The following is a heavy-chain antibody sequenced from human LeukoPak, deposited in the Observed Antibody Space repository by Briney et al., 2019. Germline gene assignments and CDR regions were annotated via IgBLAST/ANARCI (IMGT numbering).Heavy chain of an antibody. D-gene: IGHD3-22*01. CDR2: IIPIFGTA. CDR3: ARGDSSGYYFDY. Sequence: ASVKVSCKASGGTLSSYTISWVRQAPGQGLEWMGGIIPIFGTANYAQKFQGRVTITAGESTSTAYMELSSLRSEDTAVYYCARGDSSGYYFDYWGQGTLVTVSS. J-gene: IGHJ4*02. V-gene: IGHV1-69*01. CDR1: GGTLSSYT.